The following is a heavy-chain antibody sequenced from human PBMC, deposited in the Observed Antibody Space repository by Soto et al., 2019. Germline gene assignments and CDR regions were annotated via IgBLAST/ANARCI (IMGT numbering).Heavy chain of an antibody. CDR1: GDSISRGGYF. CDR2: IYSSGTA. D-gene: IGHD3-9*01. CDR3: ARDFTSYYHFDS. Sequence: QVQLQESGPGLVKPSQTLSLTCTVSGDSISRGGYFWSWIRQLPGKGLEWIGKIYSSGTAYYSPSLKSRVTMSVDTSKNQFSLKLTSVTAADTAMYYCARDFTSYYHFDSWGQGTLVTVSS. J-gene: IGHJ4*02. V-gene: IGHV4-31*03.